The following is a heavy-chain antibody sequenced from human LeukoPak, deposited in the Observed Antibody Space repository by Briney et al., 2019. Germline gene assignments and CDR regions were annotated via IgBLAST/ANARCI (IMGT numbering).Heavy chain of an antibody. D-gene: IGHD3-10*01. V-gene: IGHV3-7*05. Sequence: GGSLRLSCAASGFXFSSYWMSWVRQAPGKGLEWVANIKRDGSEKYYVDSVKGRFTISRHNAENSLYLQMNSLRAEDTAVYYCARARDYGSGKANAFDIWGQGIMVTVSS. J-gene: IGHJ3*02. CDR2: IKRDGSEK. CDR3: ARARDYGSGKANAFDI. CDR1: GFXFSSYW.